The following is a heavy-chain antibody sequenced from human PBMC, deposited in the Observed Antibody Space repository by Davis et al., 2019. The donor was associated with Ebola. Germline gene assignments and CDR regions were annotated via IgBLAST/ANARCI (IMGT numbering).Heavy chain of an antibody. CDR1: GFTFSSYS. J-gene: IGHJ5*02. CDR2: ISSSSSYI. CDR3: ARDRITSARRTGWFDP. V-gene: IGHV3-21*01. Sequence: PGGSLRLSCAASGFTFSSYSMNWVRQAPGKGLEWVSSISSSSSYIYYADSVKGRFTISRDNAKNSLYLQMNSLRAEDTAVYYCARDRITSARRTGWFDPWGQGTLVTVSS. D-gene: IGHD7-27*01.